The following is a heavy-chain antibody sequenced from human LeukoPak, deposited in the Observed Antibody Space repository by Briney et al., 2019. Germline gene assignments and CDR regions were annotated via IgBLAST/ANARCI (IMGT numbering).Heavy chain of an antibody. V-gene: IGHV4-39*01. D-gene: IGHD4-17*01. CDR3: VSRATVTTYYYYYMDV. Sequence: SETLSLTCTVSGGSISSSSYYWGWIRQPPGKGLEWIGSIYYSGSTYYNPSLKSRVTISVDTSKNQLSLKLSSVTAADTAVYYCVSRATVTTYYYYYMDVWGKGTTVTVSS. J-gene: IGHJ6*03. CDR1: GGSISSSSYY. CDR2: IYYSGST.